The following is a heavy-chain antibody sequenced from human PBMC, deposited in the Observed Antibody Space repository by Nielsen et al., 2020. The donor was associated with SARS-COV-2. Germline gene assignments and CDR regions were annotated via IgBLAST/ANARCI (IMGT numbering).Heavy chain of an antibody. CDR3: AKEGNYYDSSGYQRGYFQH. CDR2: ISGSGGST. J-gene: IGHJ1*01. CDR1: GFTFSSYW. V-gene: IGHV3-23*01. Sequence: GGSLRLSCAASGFTFSSYWMSWVRQAPGKGLEWVSAISGSGGSTYYADSVKGRFTISRDNSKDTLYLQMNSLRAEDTAVYYCAKEGNYYDSSGYQRGYFQHWGQGTLVTVSS. D-gene: IGHD3-22*01.